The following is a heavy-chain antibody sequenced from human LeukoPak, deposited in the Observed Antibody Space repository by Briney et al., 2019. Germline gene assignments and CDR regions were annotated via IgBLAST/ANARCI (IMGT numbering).Heavy chain of an antibody. CDR2: ISSSSSTI. CDR3: ARDLHSYGY. V-gene: IGHV3-48*01. CDR1: GFTFSSYS. D-gene: IGHD5-18*01. Sequence: PGGSLRLPCAASGFTFSSYSMNWVRQAPGKGLEWVSYISSSSSTIYYADSVKGRFTISRDNAKNSLYLQMNSLRAEDTAVYYCARDLHSYGYWGQGTLVTVSS. J-gene: IGHJ4*02.